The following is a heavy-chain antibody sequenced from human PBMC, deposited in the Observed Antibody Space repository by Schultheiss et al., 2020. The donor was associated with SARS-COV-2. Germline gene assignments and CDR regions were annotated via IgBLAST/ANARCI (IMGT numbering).Heavy chain of an antibody. CDR3: ARDGCSSTSCYGIYYYGMDV. CDR1: GFTFSNAW. V-gene: IGHV3-15*07. Sequence: GGSLRLSCAASGFTFSNAWMNWVRQAPGKGLEWVGRIKSKTDGGTTDYAAPVKGRFTISRDDSKNTLYLQMNSLKTEDTAVYYCARDGCSSTSCYGIYYYGMDVWGQGTTVTVSS. D-gene: IGHD2-2*01. CDR2: IKSKTDGGTT. J-gene: IGHJ6*02.